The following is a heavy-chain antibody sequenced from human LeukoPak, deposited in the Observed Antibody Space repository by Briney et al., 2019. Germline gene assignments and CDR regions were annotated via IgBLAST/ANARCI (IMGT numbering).Heavy chain of an antibody. CDR3: ARGLSLLWFGELLDDAFDI. J-gene: IGHJ3*02. CDR2: IYTSGST. Sequence: PSETLSLTCTVSGGSISSYYWSWIRQPAGRGLEWIGRIYTSGSTNYNPSLKSRVTMSVDTSKNQFSLKLSSATAADTAVYYCARGLSLLWFGELLDDAFDIWGQGIMVTVSS. CDR1: GGSISSYY. V-gene: IGHV4-4*07. D-gene: IGHD3-10*01.